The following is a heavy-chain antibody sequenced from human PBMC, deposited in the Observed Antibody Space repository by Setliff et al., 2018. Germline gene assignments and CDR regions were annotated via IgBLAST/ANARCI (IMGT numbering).Heavy chain of an antibody. D-gene: IGHD3-10*01. Sequence: PSETLSLTCSVSGGSISSGGFYWSWIRQSAGRGLEWIGHFHTGGATDYNLSLKSRVTISLDSSKNQFSLGLSSVTAADAAVYFCARESATIGEFPLYYFDKWGQGIPVTVSS. J-gene: IGHJ4*02. CDR2: FHTGGAT. CDR3: ARESATIGEFPLYYFDK. V-gene: IGHV4-61*09. CDR1: GGSISSGGFY.